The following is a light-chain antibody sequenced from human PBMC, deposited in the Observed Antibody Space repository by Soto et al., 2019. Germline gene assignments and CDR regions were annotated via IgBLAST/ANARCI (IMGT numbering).Light chain of an antibody. CDR1: SSDVGRYNL. Sequence: QSALTQPASVSGSPGQSITISCTGTSSDVGRYNLVSWYQQYPGKAPKLVIYEDIERPSGISNRFSGSKSGNTASLTISGIKTEDEADYYCCSYAGDTGLVFGRETKVTVL. V-gene: IGLV2-23*01. CDR3: CSYAGDTGLV. CDR2: EDI. J-gene: IGLJ2*01.